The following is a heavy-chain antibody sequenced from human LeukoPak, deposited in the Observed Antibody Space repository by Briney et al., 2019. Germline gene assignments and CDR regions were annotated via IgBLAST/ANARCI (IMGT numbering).Heavy chain of an antibody. Sequence: ASVKVSCKASGYTFTGYYMHWVRQAPGQGLEWMGWINPNSGGTNYAQKFQGRVTMTRDTSISTAYMELSRLRSDDTAVYYCARGAIRNYGTKYYFDYWGQGTLVTVSS. CDR2: INPNSGGT. V-gene: IGHV1-2*02. CDR1: GYTFTGYY. CDR3: ARGAIRNYGTKYYFDY. J-gene: IGHJ4*02. D-gene: IGHD1-7*01.